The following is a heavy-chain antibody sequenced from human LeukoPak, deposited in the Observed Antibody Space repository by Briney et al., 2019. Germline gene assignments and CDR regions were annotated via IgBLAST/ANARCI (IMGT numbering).Heavy chain of an antibody. J-gene: IGHJ4*02. V-gene: IGHV3-21*01. D-gene: IGHD5-18*01. CDR1: GFTFSDYS. Sequence: GGSLRLSCAASGFTFSDYSMHWVRQAPGKGLEWVSALSGRSSYIYYADSMKGRFTISRDNAKNSLYLQMNSLRAEDTAVYYCAKDRTGYSYGCFDYWGQGTLVTVSS. CDR2: LSGRSSYI. CDR3: AKDRTGYSYGCFDY.